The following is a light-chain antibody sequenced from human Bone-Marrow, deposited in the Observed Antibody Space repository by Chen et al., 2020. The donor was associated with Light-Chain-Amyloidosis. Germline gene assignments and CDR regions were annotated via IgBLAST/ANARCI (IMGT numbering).Light chain of an antibody. Sequence: SHELTQPPSVSVSPGQTARITCSGDALPKQYAYWYQQKPGQAPVLVIYKDSERPSWIPERFSGSTAGKTVMLTIRGVQAEDEADYYCQSTDSSGAYYVFGGGTKVTVL. V-gene: IGLV3-25*03. CDR1: ALPKQY. CDR2: KDS. CDR3: QSTDSSGAYYV. J-gene: IGLJ1*01.